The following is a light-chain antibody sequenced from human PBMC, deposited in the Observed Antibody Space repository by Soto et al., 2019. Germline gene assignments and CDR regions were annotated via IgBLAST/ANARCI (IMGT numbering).Light chain of an antibody. V-gene: IGKV3-20*01. CDR2: GAF. CDR3: QQYGSSPPYT. CDR1: HSVSSSY. Sequence: EIVLTQSPGTLSLSPGERATLSCRASHSVSSSYLAWYQQKPGQAPRLLIYGAFSRVTGNPDRFSGSGSGTDFTLTISRLEPEDIAVYYCQQYGSSPPYTFGQGTKLEIK. J-gene: IGKJ2*01.